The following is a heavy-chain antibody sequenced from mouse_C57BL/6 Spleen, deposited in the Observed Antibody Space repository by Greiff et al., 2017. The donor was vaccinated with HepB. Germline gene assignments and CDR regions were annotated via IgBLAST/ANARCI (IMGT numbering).Heavy chain of an antibody. V-gene: IGHV1-64*01. D-gene: IGHD2-2*01. CDR1: GYTFTSYW. CDR2: IHPKSGST. Sequence: QVQLQQPGAELVKPGASVKLSCKASGYTFTSYWMHWVKQRPGQGLEWIGMIHPKSGSTNYNEKFKSKATLTVDKSSSTAYMQLSSLTSEDSAVYYCARSGGYLPFAYWGQGTLVTVSA. J-gene: IGHJ3*01. CDR3: ARSGGYLPFAY.